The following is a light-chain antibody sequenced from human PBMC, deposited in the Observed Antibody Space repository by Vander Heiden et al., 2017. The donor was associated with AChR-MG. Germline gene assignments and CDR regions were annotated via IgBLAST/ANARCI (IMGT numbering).Light chain of an antibody. V-gene: IGLV3-21*01. CDR1: HIGIRS. CDR2: YES. CDR3: QVWESDQGI. J-gene: IGLJ2*01. Sequence: SYVLPQPPSVSLAPGETARTPCRGDHIGIRSVHWYQQRPGQAPVFVNSYESDRPSEIPERCSGSNSGNTATLTSTRVEDGDEYYYYCQVWESDQGIFGGGTTLTVL.